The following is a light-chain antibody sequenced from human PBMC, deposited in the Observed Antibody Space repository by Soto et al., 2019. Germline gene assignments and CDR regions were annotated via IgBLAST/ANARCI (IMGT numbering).Light chain of an antibody. J-gene: IGKJ2*01. CDR3: QQCSSSPRT. CDR2: GAS. V-gene: IGKV3-20*01. Sequence: DIVMTQSPSPLSSSPGERATISCWASHSLTNTRLAWYQQKPGQAPKVLIYGASNRATGIPDRFSGSGSGTDFTLTISSLEPEDFAIYYCQQCSSSPRTFGQGTKLESK. CDR1: HSLTNTR.